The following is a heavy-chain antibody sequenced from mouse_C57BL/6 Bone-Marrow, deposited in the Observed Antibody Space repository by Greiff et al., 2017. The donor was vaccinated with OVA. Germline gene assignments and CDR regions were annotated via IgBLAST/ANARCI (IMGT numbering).Heavy chain of an antibody. J-gene: IGHJ4*01. V-gene: IGHV5-6*01. Sequence: EVQVVESGGDLVKPGGSLKLSCAASGFTFSSYGMSWVRQTPDKRLEWVATISSGGSYTYYPDSVKGRFTISRDNAKNTLYLQMSSLKSEDTAMYYYARLRPPYAMDYWGQGTSVTVSS. CDR1: GFTFSSYG. CDR2: ISSGGSYT. CDR3: ARLRPPYAMDY.